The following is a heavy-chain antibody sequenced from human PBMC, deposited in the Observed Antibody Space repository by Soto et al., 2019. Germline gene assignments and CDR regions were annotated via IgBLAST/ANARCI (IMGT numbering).Heavy chain of an antibody. Sequence: QVQLVQSGAEVKKPGSSVKVSCKASVGTFSSYAISWVRQAPGQGLEWMGGIIPIFGTANYEQKFQGRVTITADESASQAYMELSSLRSEDTAVYYWARTSQAGSYWGNYFDYWGQGTMVTVSS. D-gene: IGHD1-26*01. V-gene: IGHV1-69*01. J-gene: IGHJ4*02. CDR2: IIPIFGTA. CDR3: ARTSQAGSYWGNYFDY. CDR1: VGTFSSYA.